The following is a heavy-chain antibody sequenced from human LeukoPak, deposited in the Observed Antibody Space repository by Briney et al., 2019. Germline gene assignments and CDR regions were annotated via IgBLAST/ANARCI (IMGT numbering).Heavy chain of an antibody. Sequence: GGSLRLSCAASGFAFNIYAMHWVRQAPGEGLVWVSRINHDGSATAYADSVKGRFTISRDNAKNTLYLQMNSLRTEDTAVYYCARPPGTSPCFDYWGQGILVTVSS. J-gene: IGHJ4*02. D-gene: IGHD1-1*01. CDR3: ARPPGTSPCFDY. V-gene: IGHV3-74*01. CDR2: INHDGSAT. CDR1: GFAFNIYA.